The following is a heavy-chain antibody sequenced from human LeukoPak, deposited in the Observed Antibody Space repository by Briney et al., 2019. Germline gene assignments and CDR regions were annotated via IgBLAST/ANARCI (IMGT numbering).Heavy chain of an antibody. V-gene: IGHV4-38-2*01. Sequence: SETLSLTCAVSGYSISSGYYWGWIRQPPGKGLEWIGSIYHSGSTYYNPSLKSRVTISVDTSKNQFSLKLSSVTAADTAVYYCARLPGWYRYWYFDLWGRGTLVTVSS. CDR2: IYHSGST. J-gene: IGHJ2*01. CDR1: GYSISSGYY. CDR3: ARLPGWYRYWYFDL. D-gene: IGHD6-19*01.